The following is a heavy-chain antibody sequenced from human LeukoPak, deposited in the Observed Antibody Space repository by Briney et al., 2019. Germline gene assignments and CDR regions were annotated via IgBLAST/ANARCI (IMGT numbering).Heavy chain of an antibody. V-gene: IGHV4-39*07. CDR3: ASNYDYYDSRDAFDI. D-gene: IGHD3-22*01. CDR2: INHSGST. Sequence: SETLSLTCAVSGGSISSSSYYWGWIRQPPGKGLEWIGEINHSGSTNYNPSLKSRVTISVDTSKNQFSLKLSSVTAADTAVYYCASNYDYYDSRDAFDIWGQGTMVTVSS. J-gene: IGHJ3*02. CDR1: GGSISSSSYY.